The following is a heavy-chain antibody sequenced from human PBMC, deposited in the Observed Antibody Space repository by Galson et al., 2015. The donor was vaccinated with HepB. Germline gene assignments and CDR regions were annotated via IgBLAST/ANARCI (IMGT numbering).Heavy chain of an antibody. D-gene: IGHD6-13*01. CDR2: IRNRANDYAT. J-gene: IGHJ6*02. V-gene: IGHV3-73*01. CDR1: GFTFSGSG. CDR3: TRPGYGSSWFLDYSHGVDI. Sequence: SLRLSCAASGFTFSGSGIHWVRLASGKGLEWVGRIRNRANDYATAYAASVRGRFTVSRDDSKNTAYLQMNSLKTEDTAVYYCTRPGYGSSWFLDYSHGVDIWGQGNPGHRLL.